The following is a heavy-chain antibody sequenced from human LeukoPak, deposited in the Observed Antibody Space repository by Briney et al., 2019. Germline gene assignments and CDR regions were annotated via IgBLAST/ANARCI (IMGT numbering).Heavy chain of an antibody. V-gene: IGHV3-74*03. CDR2: TNSDGSIT. J-gene: IGHJ4*02. CDR3: ARALGSPLDY. D-gene: IGHD1-26*01. Sequence: PGGSLRLSCAASGFTFSSDWMHWVRQAPGKGVVWVSRTNSDGSITSYADSVKGRFTISRDNAKNTLYLQMNSLRAEDTAVYYCARALGSPLDYWGQGTLVTVSS. CDR1: GFTFSSDW.